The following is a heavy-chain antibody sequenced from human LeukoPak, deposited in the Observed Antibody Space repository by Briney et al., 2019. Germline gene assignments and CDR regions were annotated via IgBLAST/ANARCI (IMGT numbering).Heavy chain of an antibody. D-gene: IGHD3-10*01. CDR2: IFPGDNYPGRSNT. Sequence: GESLKISCQASGYSFTSYWIGWVRKMPGKGPEWIGIIFPGDNYPGRSNTEYRPSFRGQVSISADRSTNTAYLQWASLKASDTDIYCRARHMVRGDPLGFDIWGQGTLVTVSS. CDR3: ARHMVRGDPLGFDI. J-gene: IGHJ3*02. CDR1: GYSFTSYW. V-gene: IGHV5-51*01.